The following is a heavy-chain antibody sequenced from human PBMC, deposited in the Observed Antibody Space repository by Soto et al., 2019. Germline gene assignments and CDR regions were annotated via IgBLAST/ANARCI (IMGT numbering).Heavy chain of an antibody. D-gene: IGHD6-13*01. CDR2: IIPIFGTA. CDR1: GGTFSSYA. V-gene: IGHV1-69*13. Sequence: GASVEVSCKDSGGTFSSYAISWVRQAPGQGLEWMGGIIPIFGTANYAQKFQGRVTITADESTSTAYMELSSLRSEDTAVYYCARGSRRGIAAAGPYFDYWGQGTLVTVSS. J-gene: IGHJ4*02. CDR3: ARGSRRGIAAAGPYFDY.